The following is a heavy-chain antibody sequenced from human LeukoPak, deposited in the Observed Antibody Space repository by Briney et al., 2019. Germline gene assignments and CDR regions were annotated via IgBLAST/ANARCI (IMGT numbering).Heavy chain of an antibody. D-gene: IGHD1/OR15-1a*01. Sequence: GGSLRLSCAASGFTFSSCAMSWVRQAPGKGLEWVSGISGSGESKFYADSVKGRFTVSRDNSKNTLYLQMNSLRVEDTAVYYCARGGYNWDTDAGWFDPWGLGTLVTVSS. CDR3: ARGGYNWDTDAGWFDP. CDR1: GFTFSSCA. CDR2: ISGSGESK. V-gene: IGHV3-23*01. J-gene: IGHJ5*02.